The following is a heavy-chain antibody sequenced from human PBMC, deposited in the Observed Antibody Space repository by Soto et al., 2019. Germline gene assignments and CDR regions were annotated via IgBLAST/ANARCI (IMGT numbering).Heavy chain of an antibody. Sequence: EVELLESGGGLVQPGGSLRLSCAASGFTFSSFSMTCVRQAPGKGLEWVSAISGSGGTTYYADSVKDRFTISRDNSKSTLFLQMHSLRAEDTAVYYCAKYGRDSSAWKADYWGQGTMVTVSS. CDR1: GFTFSSFS. CDR2: ISGSGGTT. J-gene: IGHJ4*02. D-gene: IGHD6-19*01. V-gene: IGHV3-23*01. CDR3: AKYGRDSSAWKADY.